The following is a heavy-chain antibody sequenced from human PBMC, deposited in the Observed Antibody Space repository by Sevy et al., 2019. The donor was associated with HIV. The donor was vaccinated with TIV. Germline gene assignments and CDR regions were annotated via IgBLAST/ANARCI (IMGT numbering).Heavy chain of an antibody. CDR2: ISAYNGNT. CDR1: GYTFTSYG. D-gene: IGHD6-19*01. V-gene: IGHV1-18*01. CDR3: ARGERFLQVAGTFDI. J-gene: IGHJ3*02. Sequence: ASVKVSCKASGYTFTSYGISWVRQAPGQGLEWMGWISAYNGNTNCAQTLQGRVTMTTDTSTSTAYMELRSLRSDDTAVYYCARGERFLQVAGTFDIWGQGTMVTVSS.